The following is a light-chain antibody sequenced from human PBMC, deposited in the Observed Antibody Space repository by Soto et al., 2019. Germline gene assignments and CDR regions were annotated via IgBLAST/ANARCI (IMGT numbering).Light chain of an antibody. V-gene: IGKV3-20*01. CDR1: QGISSY. CDR2: GAS. J-gene: IGKJ3*01. Sequence: TQSPSSLSASVGDRVTITCRASQGISSYFAWYQQRPGQAPRLLIYGASSRAIGVPDRFSGSGSGTDFTLTISRLEPEDFGVYYCQQYGDSPLTSGPGTKVDIK. CDR3: QQYGDSPLT.